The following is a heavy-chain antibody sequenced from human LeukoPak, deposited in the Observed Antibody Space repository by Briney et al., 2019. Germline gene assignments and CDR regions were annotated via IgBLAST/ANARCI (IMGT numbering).Heavy chain of an antibody. J-gene: IGHJ6*03. V-gene: IGHV3-23*01. D-gene: IGHD5/OR15-5a*01. CDR3: AKSVYYYYYMDV. CDR2: ISGSDGST. Sequence: GGSLRLSCAASGFTFSSYAMTWVRQAPGKGLEWVSSISGSDGSTYYADSVKGRSTISRDNSKNTLYLQMNSLRAEDTALYYCAKSVYYYYYMDVWGKGTTVTVSS. CDR1: GFTFSSYA.